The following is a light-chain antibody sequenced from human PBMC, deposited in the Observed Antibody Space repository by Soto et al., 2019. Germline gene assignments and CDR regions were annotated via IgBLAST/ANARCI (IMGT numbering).Light chain of an antibody. Sequence: ETVLTQSPGTLSLSPGERATLSCRAIQSISSGYLAWYQQRPGQAPRLLISGASNRANGIPDRFSGSGSGTDFTLTISRLEPEDFAVYYCQQYGGSPLVTFGGGTKVEIK. CDR1: QSISSGY. J-gene: IGKJ4*01. CDR3: QQYGGSPLVT. V-gene: IGKV3-20*01. CDR2: GAS.